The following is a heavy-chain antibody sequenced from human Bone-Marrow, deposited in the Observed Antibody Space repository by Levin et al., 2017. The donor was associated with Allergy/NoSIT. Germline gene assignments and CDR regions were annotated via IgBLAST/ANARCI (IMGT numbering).Heavy chain of an antibody. CDR2: IYWDDAK. CDR3: ARLEDRLNFGELSRVFDF. CDR1: GFSFSTSGVG. J-gene: IGHJ4*02. D-gene: IGHD3-10*01. Sequence: NASGPTLVKPTQTLTLTCSFSGFSFSTSGVGLGWIRQPPGKALEWLALIYWDDAKRYSPSLKSRLTITKDTSKNQVVLTMTNMDPVDTATYYCARLEDRLNFGELSRVFDFWGQGTLVSVSS. V-gene: IGHV2-5*02.